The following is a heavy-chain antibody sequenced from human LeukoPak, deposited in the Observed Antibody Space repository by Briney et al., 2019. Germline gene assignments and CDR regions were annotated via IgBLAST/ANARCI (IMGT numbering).Heavy chain of an antibody. CDR2: ITSDGSSI. D-gene: IGHD1-26*01. Sequence: GGSLRLSCAASGFTFSSYWMHWVRQAPGKGLVCVSRITSDGSSITYADSVRGRFTISRDNAKNTVYLQMNDLRAEDTAVYYCARDLTGAVFDFWGQGTLVTVSS. J-gene: IGHJ4*02. V-gene: IGHV3-74*03. CDR1: GFTFSSYW. CDR3: ARDLTGAVFDF.